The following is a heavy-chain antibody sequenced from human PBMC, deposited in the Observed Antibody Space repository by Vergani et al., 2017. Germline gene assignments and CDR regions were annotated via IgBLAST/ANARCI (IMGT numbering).Heavy chain of an antibody. D-gene: IGHD1-14*01. J-gene: IGHJ4*02. V-gene: IGHV4-39*01. Sequence: QLQLQESGPGLVKPSETLALTCSVSGDSITSRLDYLGWIRQTPGKGLEWIGSMYHSGTTYYNPSLKSRATLSVDTSKNQISLPVTSVTAADTAVYYCARHQIGRYTEYWGQGILVTVSS. CDR1: GDSITSRLDY. CDR2: MYHSGTT. CDR3: ARHQIGRYTEY.